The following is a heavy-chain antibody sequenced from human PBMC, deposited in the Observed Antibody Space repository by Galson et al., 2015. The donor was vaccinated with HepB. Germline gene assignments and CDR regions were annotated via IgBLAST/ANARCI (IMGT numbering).Heavy chain of an antibody. CDR2: ISYDGSNT. Sequence: SLRLSCAASGFTFTGYAMHWVRQAPGKGLEWVAIISYDGSNTYYTDSMKGRFTISRDNSKNTLYLQMNNLRAEDTAMYYCAKGQPHYQLPPYYYYYGLDVWGQGTTVTVSS. J-gene: IGHJ6*02. D-gene: IGHD2-2*01. V-gene: IGHV3-30*18. CDR3: AKGQPHYQLPPYYYYYGLDV. CDR1: GFTFTGYA.